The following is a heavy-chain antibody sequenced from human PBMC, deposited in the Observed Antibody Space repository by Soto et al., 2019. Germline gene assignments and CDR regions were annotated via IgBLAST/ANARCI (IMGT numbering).Heavy chain of an antibody. D-gene: IGHD3-10*01. V-gene: IGHV1-46*01. CDR1: GYTFTTNY. J-gene: IGHJ4*02. Sequence: ASVKVSCKASGYTFTTNYMHWVRQAPGQGLEWMGIINPSGGRTTYALKFQGRVSLTSDTSTNTVYMELSSLRSEDTAVYYCARAGENYGSGTFSPPLRYYFNSWGQGTLVTVSS. CDR2: INPSGGRT. CDR3: ARAGENYGSGTFSPPLRYYFNS.